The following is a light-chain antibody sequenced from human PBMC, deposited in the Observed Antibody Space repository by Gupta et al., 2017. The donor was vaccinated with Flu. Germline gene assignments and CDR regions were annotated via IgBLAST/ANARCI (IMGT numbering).Light chain of an antibody. CDR3: GSDTRTDNVM. V-gene: IGLV2-14*01. J-gene: IGLJ3*02. CDR1: STDIGYDNY. Sequence: NTISCAGTSTDIGYDNYVSWYQQHPGKPPKLMIYEVSKRPTGVPNRFSVSKSGNSASLTISVRQAEDEADYYCGSDTRTDNVMFGGGTKLTVL. CDR2: EVS.